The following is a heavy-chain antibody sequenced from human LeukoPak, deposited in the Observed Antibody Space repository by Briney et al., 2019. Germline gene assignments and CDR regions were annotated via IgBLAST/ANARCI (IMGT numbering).Heavy chain of an antibody. Sequence: PSQTLSLTCTVSGGSLSSGSDHWSWIRQPAGKGLEWIGCIYTSGSTHYNPSLKSRITISADTSKKQFFLKLSSVTAADTAVYYCVGYTSGKVYWGQGTLVTVSS. CDR1: GGSLSSGSDH. V-gene: IGHV4-61*02. J-gene: IGHJ4*02. D-gene: IGHD3-10*01. CDR3: VGYTSGKVY. CDR2: IYTSGST.